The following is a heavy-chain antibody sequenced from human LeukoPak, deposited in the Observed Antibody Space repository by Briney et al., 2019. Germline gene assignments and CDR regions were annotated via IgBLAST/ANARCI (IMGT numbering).Heavy chain of an antibody. CDR2: IKSRTDGATI. CDR3: TTALTHNFDY. D-gene: IGHD5-24*01. V-gene: IGHV3-15*01. J-gene: IGHJ4*02. Sequence: GGSLRLSCAASGLTFGSAWMTWVRQAPGKGLEWVGRIKSRTDGATIEYAAPVKGRFTISRDDSKNTLYLQMNSLKTEDTAVYYCTTALTHNFDYWGQGTLVTVSS. CDR1: GLTFGSAW.